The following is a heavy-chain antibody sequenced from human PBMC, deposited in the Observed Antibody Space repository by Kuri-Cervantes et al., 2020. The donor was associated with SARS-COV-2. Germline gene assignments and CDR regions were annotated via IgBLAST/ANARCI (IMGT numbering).Heavy chain of an antibody. V-gene: IGHV1-69*06. D-gene: IGHD4-11*01. Sequence: SVKVSCKASGGIFSSYAISWVRQAPGQGLEWMGGIIPIFGTANYAQKLQGRVTITADKSTSTAYMELSSLRSEDTAVYYCASRILKRPLPPKTTVTVPGMDVWGQGTTVTVSS. CDR1: GGIFSSYA. CDR3: ASRILKRPLPPKTTVTVPGMDV. CDR2: IIPIFGTA. J-gene: IGHJ6*02.